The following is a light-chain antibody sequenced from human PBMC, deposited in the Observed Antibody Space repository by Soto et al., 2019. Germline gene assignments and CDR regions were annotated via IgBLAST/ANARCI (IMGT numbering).Light chain of an antibody. Sequence: ETVMTQSPATLSVSPGERATLSCRASQTFGSNLAWYQQTPGRAPRLLIYGASTRATGIPARFSGGGSGTEFTLTISSLQSEDFAVYYCQQYNDWPRTFGQGTKVEI. CDR3: QQYNDWPRT. CDR1: QTFGSN. V-gene: IGKV3-15*01. J-gene: IGKJ1*01. CDR2: GAS.